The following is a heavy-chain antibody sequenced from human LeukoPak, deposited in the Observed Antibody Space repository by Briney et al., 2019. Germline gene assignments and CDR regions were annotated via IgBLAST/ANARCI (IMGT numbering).Heavy chain of an antibody. J-gene: IGHJ4*02. CDR3: ARLRMTTVTPFDY. CDR1: GGSISSYY. Sequence: SETLPLTCTASGGSISSYYWSWIRQPPGKGLEWIGYIYYSGSTNYNPSLKSRVTISVDTSKNQFSLKLSSVTAADTAVYYCARLRMTTVTPFDYWGQGTLVTVSS. CDR2: IYYSGST. V-gene: IGHV4-59*08. D-gene: IGHD4-17*01.